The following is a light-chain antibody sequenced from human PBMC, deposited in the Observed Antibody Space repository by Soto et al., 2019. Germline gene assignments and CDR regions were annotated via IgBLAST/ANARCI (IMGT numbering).Light chain of an antibody. Sequence: EIVLTQSPVTLSLSPGERATLSCRASQSVTDFLAWYQQKPGQAPRLLIYDASNRATGIPARFSGSGSGTDSTLTISSLEPEDFAVYYCQKRSKWPLTCGGGNKGDIK. CDR2: DAS. CDR1: QSVTDF. J-gene: IGKJ4*01. CDR3: QKRSKWPLT. V-gene: IGKV3-11*01.